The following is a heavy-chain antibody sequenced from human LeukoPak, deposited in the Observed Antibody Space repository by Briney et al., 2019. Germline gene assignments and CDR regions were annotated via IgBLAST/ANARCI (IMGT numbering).Heavy chain of an antibody. Sequence: GGSLRLSCAAPGFTFTNYVMNWVRQAPGKGLEWVSGISGSGGTTYYADSVKGRFSISRDNSKNTLSLQMNSLRAEDTAVYYCARARTYDSSGYYFWAPSYYFDYWGQGTLVTVSS. CDR1: GFTFTNYV. D-gene: IGHD3-22*01. CDR2: ISGSGGTT. V-gene: IGHV3-23*01. J-gene: IGHJ4*02. CDR3: ARARTYDSSGYYFWAPSYYFDY.